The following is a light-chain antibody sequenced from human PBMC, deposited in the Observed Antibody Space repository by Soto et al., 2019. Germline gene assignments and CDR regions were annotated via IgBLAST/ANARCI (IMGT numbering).Light chain of an antibody. CDR2: GAS. J-gene: IGKJ5*01. V-gene: IGKV3-20*01. CDR1: QSVSSSY. CDR3: QQYSSSPLIA. Sequence: EIVLTQSPGTLSLSPGERATLSCRASQSVSSSYLAWYQQKPGQAPRLLIYGASSRATGIPDRFSGSGSGTDFTLTISTLDPEEFAAYYCQQYSSSPLIAFGQGTRLEIK.